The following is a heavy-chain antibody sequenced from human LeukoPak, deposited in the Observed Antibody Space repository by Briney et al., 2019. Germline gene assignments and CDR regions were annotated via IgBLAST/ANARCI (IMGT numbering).Heavy chain of an antibody. J-gene: IGHJ4*02. CDR2: ISYDGSNK. CDR1: GFTFSSYG. Sequence: GGSLRLSCAASGFTFSSYGMHWVRQAPGKGLEWVAVISYDGSNKYYADSVKGRFTISRDNAKNSLFLQMNNLTSEDTALYYCARETVAGSNYWGQGTPVTVSS. V-gene: IGHV3-30*03. CDR3: ARETVAGSNY. D-gene: IGHD6-19*01.